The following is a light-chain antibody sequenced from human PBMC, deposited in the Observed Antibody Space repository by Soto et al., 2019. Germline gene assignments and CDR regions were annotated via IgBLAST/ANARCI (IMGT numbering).Light chain of an antibody. CDR1: SSNIGNNY. CDR2: ENN. CDR3: GTWDSSLSDGA. J-gene: IGLJ1*01. Sequence: QSVLTQPPSVSAAPGQKVTISCSGSSSNIGNNYVSWYQQLPGAAPKLLIYENNKRPSGIPDRFSGSKFGTSATLGITGLQAGDEADFYCGTWDSSLSDGAFGTGTKLTVL. V-gene: IGLV1-51*01.